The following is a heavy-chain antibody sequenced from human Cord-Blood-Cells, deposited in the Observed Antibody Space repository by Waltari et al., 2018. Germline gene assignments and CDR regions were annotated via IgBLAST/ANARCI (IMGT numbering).Heavy chain of an antibody. Sequence: QVQLVQSGAEVKKPGSSVKVSCKASGGTFSSYALSWVRQAPGQGIGWMGGSIPILGAANYEQKFQGRVTITADETTSTAYMELGSLSSEDTAVYYCARGQLPIAAAGTSWFDPWGQGTLVTVSS. CDR2: SIPILGAA. CDR3: ARGQLPIAAAGTSWFDP. CDR1: GGTFSSYA. V-gene: IGHV1-69*01. J-gene: IGHJ5*02. D-gene: IGHD6-13*01.